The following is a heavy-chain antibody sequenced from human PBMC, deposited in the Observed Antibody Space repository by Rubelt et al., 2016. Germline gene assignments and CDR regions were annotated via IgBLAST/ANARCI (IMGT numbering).Heavy chain of an antibody. Sequence: QVQLVQSGAEVKKPGASVKVSCKVSGYTLTELSMHWVRQAPGKGLEWMGGVDPEDGETIYAQKFRGRVTITADKSTSTAYMELSSLRSEDTAVYYCARDGYNDIWGFFDYWGQGTLVTVSS. D-gene: IGHD5-24*01. J-gene: IGHJ4*02. V-gene: IGHV1-24*01. CDR2: VDPEDGET. CDR3: ARDGYNDIWGFFDY. CDR1: GYTLTELS.